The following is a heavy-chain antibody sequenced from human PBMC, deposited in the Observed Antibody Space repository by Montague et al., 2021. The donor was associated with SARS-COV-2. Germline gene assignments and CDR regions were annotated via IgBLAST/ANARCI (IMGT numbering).Heavy chain of an antibody. CDR3: ARVGAYGDYPTPPTFDY. CDR1: GGSISSGDYY. V-gene: IGHV4-61*08. Sequence: SETLSLTCTVSGGSISSGDYYWSWIRQPPGKGLEWIGYIYYSGSTNYNLSLKSRVTISVDTSKNQFSLKLSSVTAADTAVYYCARVGAYGDYPTPPTFDYWGQGTLVTVSS. CDR2: IYYSGST. J-gene: IGHJ4*02. D-gene: IGHD4-17*01.